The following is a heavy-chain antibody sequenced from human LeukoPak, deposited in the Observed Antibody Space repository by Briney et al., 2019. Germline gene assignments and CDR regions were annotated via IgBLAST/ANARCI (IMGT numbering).Heavy chain of an antibody. D-gene: IGHD1-1*01. CDR1: GFTFSSYS. V-gene: IGHV3-21*01. CDR2: ISSSSSYI. CDR3: ARDAPADDADAFDI. Sequence: PGGSLRLSCAASGFTFSSYSMNWVRQAPGKGLEWVSSISSSSSYIYYADSVKGRFTISRDNARNSLYLQMNSLRAEDTAVYYCARDAPADDADAFDIWGQGTMVTVSS. J-gene: IGHJ3*02.